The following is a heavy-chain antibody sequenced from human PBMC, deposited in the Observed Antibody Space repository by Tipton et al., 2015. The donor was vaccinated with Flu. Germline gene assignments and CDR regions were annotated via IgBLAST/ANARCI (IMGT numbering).Heavy chain of an antibody. Sequence: TLSLTCTVSGDSVSNSDYYWNWIRQEPGKGLEWIGHIDFSGSTRYNPSLKSRLTISIDTSKNQFSLRLNGVTGADTAVYYCAREGPYFYGMDVWDQGP. V-gene: IGHV4-31*03. CDR3: AREGPYFYGMDV. CDR1: GDSVSNSDYY. CDR2: IDFSGST. J-gene: IGHJ6*02.